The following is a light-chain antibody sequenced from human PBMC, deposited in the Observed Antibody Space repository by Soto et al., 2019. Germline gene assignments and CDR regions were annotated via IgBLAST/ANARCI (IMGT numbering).Light chain of an antibody. CDR3: CSCVSGSPFDVL. Sequence: QSVLTQAASVSGSPGQSITISCTGTPSDVGSYNYVSWYQHHPGKAPKLIIHEVSNRPSGVSSRFSGSKSGNTASLTISGLQAEDEADYYCCSCVSGSPFDVLFGGGTKLTV. V-gene: IGLV2-14*01. CDR2: EVS. CDR1: PSDVGSYNY. J-gene: IGLJ3*02.